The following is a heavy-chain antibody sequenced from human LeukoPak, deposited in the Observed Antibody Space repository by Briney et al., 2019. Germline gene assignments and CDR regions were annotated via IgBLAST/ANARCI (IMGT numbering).Heavy chain of an antibody. CDR3: ARGTMVRGVIISGRWFDP. Sequence: PSETLSLTCTVSGGSISSYYWSWIRQPPGKGLEWIGYFYYSGSTNYNPSLKSRVTISVDTSKNQFSLKLSSVTAADTAVYYCARGTMVRGVIISGRWFDPWGQGTLVTVSS. CDR1: GGSISSYY. CDR2: FYYSGST. V-gene: IGHV4-59*01. J-gene: IGHJ5*02. D-gene: IGHD3-10*01.